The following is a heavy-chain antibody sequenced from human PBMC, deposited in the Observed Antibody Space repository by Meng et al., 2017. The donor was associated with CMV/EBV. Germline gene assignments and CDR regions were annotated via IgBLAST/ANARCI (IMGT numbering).Heavy chain of an antibody. CDR3: ARGGALAAFDI. D-gene: IGHD3-16*01. CDR2: IYYSGST. Sequence: SETLSLTCTVSGGSISSYYWSWIRQPPGKGLEWIGYIYYSGSTNYNPSLKSRVTISVDTSKNQFSLKLSSVTAADTAVSYCARGGALAAFDIWGQGTMVTVSS. J-gene: IGHJ3*02. V-gene: IGHV4-59*01. CDR1: GGSISSYY.